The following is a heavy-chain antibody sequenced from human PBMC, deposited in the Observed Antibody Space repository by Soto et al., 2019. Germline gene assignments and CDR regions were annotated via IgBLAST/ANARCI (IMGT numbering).Heavy chain of an antibody. CDR2: ISYDGSNK. Sequence: SLQLSCAASGLTFSSSGMHWVRQAPGKGLEWVAVISYDGSNKYYADSVKGRFTISRDNSKNTLYLQMNSLRAEDTAVYYCEKEPATGTTLFDYWGQGTLVTVSS. D-gene: IGHD1-7*01. CDR3: EKEPATGTTLFDY. V-gene: IGHV3-30*18. J-gene: IGHJ4*02. CDR1: GLTFSSSG.